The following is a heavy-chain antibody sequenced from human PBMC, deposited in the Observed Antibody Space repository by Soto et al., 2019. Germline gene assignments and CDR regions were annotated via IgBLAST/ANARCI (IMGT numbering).Heavy chain of an antibody. V-gene: IGHV1-3*01. J-gene: IGHJ6*03. Sequence: QVQLVQSGAEVKKPGASVKVSCKASGYTFTSYAMHWVRQAPGQRLEWMGWINAGNGNTKYSQKFQGRVTLTRDTSGRTAYMELSSLRYEDTAVYYCARRGYCSGGSCKPPNYCSYMDVWGKGNTVTVSS. CDR2: INAGNGNT. CDR1: GYTFTSYA. D-gene: IGHD2-15*01. CDR3: ARRGYCSGGSCKPPNYCSYMDV.